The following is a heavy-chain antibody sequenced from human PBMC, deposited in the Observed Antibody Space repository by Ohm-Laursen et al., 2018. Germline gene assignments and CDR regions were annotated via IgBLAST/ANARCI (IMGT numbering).Heavy chain of an antibody. CDR2: IYPGDSDT. CDR1: GYSFTSYW. CDR3: ARLDSSSWYRGDYYYYGMDV. V-gene: IGHV5-51*01. D-gene: IGHD6-13*01. J-gene: IGHJ6*02. Sequence: ESLRISCKGSGYSFTSYWIGWVRQMPGKGLEWMGIIYPGDSDTRYSPSFQGQVTISADKSISTAYLQWSSLKASDTAMYYCARLDSSSWYRGDYYYYGMDVWGQGTTVTVSS.